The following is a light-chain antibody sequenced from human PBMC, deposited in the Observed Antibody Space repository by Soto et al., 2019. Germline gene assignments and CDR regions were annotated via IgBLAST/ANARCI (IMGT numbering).Light chain of an antibody. CDR2: AAS. CDR1: QDISSW. J-gene: IGKJ1*01. V-gene: IGKV1-12*01. Sequence: DIQMTQSPSSVSASVGDGVTITCRASQDISSWLAWYQQKPGKAPKLLIYAASSLQSGVPSRFSGSGSGTDFTLTISSLQPEDFATYYCQQATSLWTFGQGTKV. CDR3: QQATSLWT.